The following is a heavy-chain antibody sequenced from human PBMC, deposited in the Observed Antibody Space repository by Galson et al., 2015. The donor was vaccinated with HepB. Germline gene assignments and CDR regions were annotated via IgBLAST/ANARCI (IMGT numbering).Heavy chain of an antibody. CDR1: GFTFSNAW. D-gene: IGHD6-13*01. CDR2: IKSKTDGGTT. J-gene: IGHJ3*02. V-gene: IGHV3-15*01. Sequence: SLRLSCAASGFTFSNAWMSWVRQAPGKGLEWVGRIKSKTDGGTTDYAAPVKGRFTISRDDSKDTLYLQMNSLKTEDTAVYYCAPYSSSWYAFDIWGQGTMVTVSS. CDR3: APYSSSWYAFDI.